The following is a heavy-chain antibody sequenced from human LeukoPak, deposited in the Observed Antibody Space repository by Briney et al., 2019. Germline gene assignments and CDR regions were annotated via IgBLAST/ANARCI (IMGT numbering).Heavy chain of an antibody. CDR2: INPNSGGT. D-gene: IGHD3-22*01. CDR1: GYTFTGYY. V-gene: IGHV1-2*02. J-gene: IGHJ4*02. CDR3: TREDSSGSYPRFDH. Sequence: ASVKVSCKASGYTFTGYYLHWVRQAPGQGLEWMGWINPNSGGTYSAQIFQGRVTMTRDTSISTAYMELSSLRSDDTAVYYCTREDSSGSYPRFDHWGQGTLVTVSS.